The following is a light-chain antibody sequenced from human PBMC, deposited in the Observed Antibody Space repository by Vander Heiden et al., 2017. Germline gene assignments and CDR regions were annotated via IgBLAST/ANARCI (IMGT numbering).Light chain of an antibody. J-gene: IGLJ1*01. CDR2: YKSDSDK. V-gene: IGLV5-45*03. CDR1: SGLNVDAYR. CDR3: MIWHSSAYV. Sequence: QAVLTPPSALSASPGASASLTCALRSGLNVDAYRIYWYQQKPGSPPQYLLSYKSDSDKQQGSGVPSRFSGSKDDSANAGILLISGLQSEDEADYYCMIWHSSAYVFGTGTKVTVL.